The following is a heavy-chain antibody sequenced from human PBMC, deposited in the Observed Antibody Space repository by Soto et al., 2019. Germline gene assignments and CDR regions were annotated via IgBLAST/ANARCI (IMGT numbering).Heavy chain of an antibody. J-gene: IGHJ4*02. V-gene: IGHV3-15*01. CDR3: GISEDMARTAPGF. CDR1: GLTFSRAW. D-gene: IGHD1-1*01. Sequence: EVQVVEFGGGLVQPGGSLRLSCEASGLTFSRAWLTWVRQAPGKGLEWIGHILDKTEREATGYAAHVKGRFTISRDDSKNTLYRQKNNLKTEDTAMYYCGISEDMARTAPGFWGQGTLVTVSS. CDR2: ILDKTEREAT.